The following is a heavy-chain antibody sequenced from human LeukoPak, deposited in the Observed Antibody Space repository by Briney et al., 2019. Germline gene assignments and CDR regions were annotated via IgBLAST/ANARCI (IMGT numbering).Heavy chain of an antibody. CDR2: IYTSGST. D-gene: IGHD6-13*01. CDR1: GGSISSGIYY. Sequence: PSETLSLTCTVSGGSISSGIYYWSWIRQPAGKGLEWIGRIYTSGSTNYNPSLKSRVTISVDTSKNQFSLKLSSVTAADTAVYYCARLNSRSDYWGQGTLVTVSS. V-gene: IGHV4-61*02. CDR3: ARLNSRSDY. J-gene: IGHJ4*02.